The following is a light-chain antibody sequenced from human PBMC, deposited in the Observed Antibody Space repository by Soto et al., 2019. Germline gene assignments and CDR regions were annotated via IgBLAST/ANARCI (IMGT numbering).Light chain of an antibody. Sequence: QSALTQPASVSGSPGQSITISCTGTSSDIGAYNYDSWYQQHHPGEAPKLIIYDVSHRPPGVSNRFSGSKSGNTASLTNSGLQTEDEADYYCSSYTSATTYVFGTGTKLTVL. V-gene: IGLV2-14*03. J-gene: IGLJ1*01. CDR1: SSDIGAYNY. CDR2: DVS. CDR3: SSYTSATTYV.